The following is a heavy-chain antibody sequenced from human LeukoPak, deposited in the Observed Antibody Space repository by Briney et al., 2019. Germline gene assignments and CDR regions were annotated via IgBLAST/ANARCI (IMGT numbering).Heavy chain of an antibody. CDR2: IYYSGIT. J-gene: IGHJ4*02. Sequence: KPSETLSLTCTVSGGSISSSSYYWGWIRQPPGKGLEWIGSIYYSGITYYNPSLKSRVTISVDTSKNQFSLKLSSVTAADTAVYYCARGQWLMNFDYWGQGTLVTVSS. CDR1: GGSISSSSYY. D-gene: IGHD6-19*01. CDR3: ARGQWLMNFDY. V-gene: IGHV4-39*01.